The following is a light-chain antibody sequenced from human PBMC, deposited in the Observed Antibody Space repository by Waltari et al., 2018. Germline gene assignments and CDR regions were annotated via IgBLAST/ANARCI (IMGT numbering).Light chain of an antibody. CDR1: TSDIGGYNY. Sequence: SALPQPTPESGFPGPSITISCAGSTSDIGGYNYVSWYQQFPGRAPKLIIYAVTQRPAGIADRGSGAESATTASRTNSGLQAEDEAEYYCSSQGGSGTGIFGGGTKLTVL. J-gene: IGLJ2*01. V-gene: IGLV2-14*01. CDR2: AVT. CDR3: SSQGGSGTGI.